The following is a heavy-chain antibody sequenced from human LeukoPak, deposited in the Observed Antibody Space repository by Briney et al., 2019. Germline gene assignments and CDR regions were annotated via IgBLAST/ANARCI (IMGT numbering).Heavy chain of an antibody. V-gene: IGHV1-24*01. CDR2: FDPGDGET. CDR1: GYILTELS. Sequence: GASVKVSCKVSGYILTELSMHWVRQAPGKGLEWMGGFDPGDGETIYAQTFQGRVTMTEDTSTDTAYMELTSLRSEDTAGYYCARDTVVPAAMPYYYYGMDVWGKGTTVTVSS. J-gene: IGHJ6*04. D-gene: IGHD2-2*01. CDR3: ARDTVVPAAMPYYYYGMDV.